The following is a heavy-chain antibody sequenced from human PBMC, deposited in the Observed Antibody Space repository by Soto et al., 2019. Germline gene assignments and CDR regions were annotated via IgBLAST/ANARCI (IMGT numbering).Heavy chain of an antibody. CDR2: IYPGDSDT. Sequence: GASLKISCKGSGYSFTSYWIGWVRQMPGKGLEWMGIIYPGDSDTRYSPSFQGQVTISADKSISTAYLQWSSLKASDTAMYYCARLIRGVIRTQAYYYYYMDVWGKGTTVTVSS. D-gene: IGHD3-10*01. V-gene: IGHV5-51*01. J-gene: IGHJ6*03. CDR3: ARLIRGVIRTQAYYYYYMDV. CDR1: GYSFTSYW.